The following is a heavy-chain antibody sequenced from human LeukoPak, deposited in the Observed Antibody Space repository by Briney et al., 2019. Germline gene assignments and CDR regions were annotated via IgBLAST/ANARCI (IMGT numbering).Heavy chain of an antibody. CDR3: ATDGRTMASAKAYYFVS. CDR2: INPNSGGT. CDR1: GYTFTGYD. D-gene: IGHD5-24*01. Sequence: ASVKVSCKASGYTFTGYDMHWVRQAPGQGLEWMGWINPNSGGTNYAQKVQGRVTMTRDTAMSTAYLQMSRLTSDDTAVYYCATDGRTMASAKAYYFVSWGAGNLVT. J-gene: IGHJ4*02. V-gene: IGHV1-2*02.